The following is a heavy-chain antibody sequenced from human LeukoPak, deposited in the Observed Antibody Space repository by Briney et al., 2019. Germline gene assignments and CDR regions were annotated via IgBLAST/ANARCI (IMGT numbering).Heavy chain of an antibody. CDR2: IYYSGTT. V-gene: IGHV4-39*01. CDR3: ARHEAQDFDY. Sequence: SETLSLTSTVSGGSISSSNYYWGWIRQPPGKGLEWIGSIYYSGTTYYSSSLKSRVIISVDTSKNQFSLKLSSVTATDTAVYYCARHEAQDFDYWGQGTLVTVSS. CDR1: GGSISSSNYY. J-gene: IGHJ4*02.